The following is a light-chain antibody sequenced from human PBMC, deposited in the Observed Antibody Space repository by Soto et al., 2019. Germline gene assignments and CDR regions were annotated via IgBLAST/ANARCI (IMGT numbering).Light chain of an antibody. CDR3: SSYTSISTYV. Sequence: QSVLTQPASVSGSPGQSTTISCTGTSSDVGGYNYVSWYQQHPGKAPKLMIYGVNNRPSGVSNRFSGSKSGNTASLTISGLQTEDDADYYCSSYTSISTYVFGTGTKVTVL. V-gene: IGLV2-14*03. CDR1: SSDVGGYNY. J-gene: IGLJ1*01. CDR2: GVN.